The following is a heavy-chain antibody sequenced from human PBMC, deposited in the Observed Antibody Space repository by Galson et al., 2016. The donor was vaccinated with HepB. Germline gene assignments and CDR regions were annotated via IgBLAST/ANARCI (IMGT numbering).Heavy chain of an antibody. V-gene: IGHV3-48*03. J-gene: IGHJ3*02. CDR2: ISDSGDFT. CDR1: GFTFSNYE. CDR3: ARDRWVTPSYHGFDI. D-gene: IGHD2-21*02. Sequence: SLRLSCAASGFTFSNYEMNWVRQTPGKGLEWVSYISDSGDFTLYTESVKGRFAISRDNVKNTLYLQMNSLRDDDMAVYYCARDRWVTPSYHGFDIWGQGTMVTVSP.